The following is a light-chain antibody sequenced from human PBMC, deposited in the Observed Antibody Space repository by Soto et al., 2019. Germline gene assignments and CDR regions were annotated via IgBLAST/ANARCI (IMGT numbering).Light chain of an antibody. CDR3: LQHNTYPFT. V-gene: IGKV1-17*01. Sequence: DIPMTQSPSSLSASVGDRVTITCRASQDISSHLGWFQQKPGKAPKRLIYAASPLESGVPSRFSGSRSGTEFTLTISSLQPEDFATYYCLQHNTYPFTFGPGTKVDIK. CDR2: AAS. CDR1: QDISSH. J-gene: IGKJ3*01.